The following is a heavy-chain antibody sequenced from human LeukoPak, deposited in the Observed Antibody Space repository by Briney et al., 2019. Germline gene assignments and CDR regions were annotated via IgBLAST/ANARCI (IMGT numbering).Heavy chain of an antibody. V-gene: IGHV3-15*01. CDR1: GFTFSDTW. D-gene: IGHD3-22*01. CDR2: IKRKVDDETE. CDR3: TADTFASSRYSQDY. J-gene: IGHJ4*02. Sequence: PGGSLRLSCVTSGFTFSDTWMSWVRQAPGKGLEWVGRIKRKVDDETENYAAPVRGRFTISRDDSKNTVYLKMDSLGTEDTAVYYCTADTFASSRYSQDYWGQGTLVTVSS.